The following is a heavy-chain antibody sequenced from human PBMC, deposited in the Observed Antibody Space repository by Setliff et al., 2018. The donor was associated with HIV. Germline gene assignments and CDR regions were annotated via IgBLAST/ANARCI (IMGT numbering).Heavy chain of an antibody. V-gene: IGHV4-59*11. CDR1: GGSIFSHY. CDR3: ARGAITMVRSPYYMDV. Sequence: SETLSLTCTVSGGSIFSHYWSWIRQPPGKGLEWIGYIYYSGSTNYNPSLKSRVTISVDTSKNQFSLELSSVTAADTAVYYCARGAITMVRSPYYMDVWGKGTTVTVSS. D-gene: IGHD3-10*01. CDR2: IYYSGST. J-gene: IGHJ6*03.